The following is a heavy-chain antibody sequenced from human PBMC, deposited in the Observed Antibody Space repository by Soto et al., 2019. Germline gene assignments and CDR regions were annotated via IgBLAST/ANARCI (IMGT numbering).Heavy chain of an antibody. CDR1: GFTFSSNY. D-gene: IGHD3-10*01. V-gene: IGHV3-66*01. Sequence: EVQLVESGGGLVQPGGSLRLSCAASGFTFSSNYMSWFRQAPGKGLEWVSVIYSGGSTYYADSVKGRFTISRDNSKSTLYLQMNSLSAEDTAVYYCARGLSGADAYWGQGTLVTVSS. CDR2: IYSGGST. CDR3: ARGLSGADAY. J-gene: IGHJ4*02.